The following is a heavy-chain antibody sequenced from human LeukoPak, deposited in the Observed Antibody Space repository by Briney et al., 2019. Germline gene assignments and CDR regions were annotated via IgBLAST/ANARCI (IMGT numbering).Heavy chain of an antibody. V-gene: IGHV3-74*01. D-gene: IGHD3-3*01. CDR2: INSDGSST. CDR1: GFTFSSYW. CDR3: ARVGVYDFWSGYYFDY. J-gene: IGHJ4*02. Sequence: PGGSLRLSCAASGFTFSSYWMHWVRQAPGKGLVWVSRINSDGSSTNYADSVKGRFTISRDNAKNTLYLQMNSLRAEDTAVYYCARVGVYDFWSGYYFDYWGQGTLVTVSS.